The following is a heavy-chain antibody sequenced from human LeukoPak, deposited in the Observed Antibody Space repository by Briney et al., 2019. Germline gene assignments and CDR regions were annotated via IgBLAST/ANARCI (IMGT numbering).Heavy chain of an antibody. CDR1: GYTFTSYG. J-gene: IGHJ4*02. V-gene: IGHV1-18*01. Sequence: ASVKVSRKASGYTFTSYGISWVRQAPGQGLEWMGWISAYNGHTDYAQKLQDRVTMTTDTSTSTAYMELRSLRSDDTAVYYCARGIGRFGELSLDYWGQGTLVTVSS. CDR2: ISAYNGHT. D-gene: IGHD3-10*01. CDR3: ARGIGRFGELSLDY.